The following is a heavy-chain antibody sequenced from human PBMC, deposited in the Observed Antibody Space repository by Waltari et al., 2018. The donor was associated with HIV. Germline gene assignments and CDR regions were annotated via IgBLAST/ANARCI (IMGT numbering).Heavy chain of an antibody. J-gene: IGHJ4*02. CDR3: ARVRRPSGSYYLSY. CDR2: MNPNTGDT. D-gene: IGHD1-26*01. Sequence: QVQLVQSGAEVKKPGASVKVSCKASGYTFTSYNSYWVRQAPGQGLEWMGWMNPNTGDTAYAQKFQGRVTMTRNTSMSTAYMELSSLRSEDTAVYYCARVRRPSGSYYLSYWGQGTLVTVSS. CDR1: GYTFTSYN. V-gene: IGHV1-8*01.